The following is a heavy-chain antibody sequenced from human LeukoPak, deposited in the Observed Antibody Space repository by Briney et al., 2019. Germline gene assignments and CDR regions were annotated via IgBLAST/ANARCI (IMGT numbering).Heavy chain of an antibody. D-gene: IGHD4-23*01. J-gene: IGHJ4*02. V-gene: IGHV3-21*01. CDR3: ARPSINDYGGNFDY. CDR1: GFTFSGYN. Sequence: RGSLRLSCVASGFTFSGYNMNWVRQAPGKGLEWVSSISSDSTTYTYYAASVKGRFTISRDNAKNSLYLQMNSLRAEDTAVYYCARPSINDYGGNFDYWGQGTLLTVSS. CDR2: ISSDSTTYT.